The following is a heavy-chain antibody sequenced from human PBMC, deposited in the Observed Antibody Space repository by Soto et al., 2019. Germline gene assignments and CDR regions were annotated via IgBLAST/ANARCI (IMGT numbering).Heavy chain of an antibody. J-gene: IGHJ4*02. CDR3: ARDYYGPGSPRSPFFY. V-gene: IGHV4-38-2*02. CDR2: IYHSGST. D-gene: IGHD3-10*01. CDR1: GYSISSGYY. Sequence: SETLSLTCAVSGYSISSGYYWGWIRQPPGKGLEWIGSIYHSGSTYYNPSLKSRVTISVDTSKNQFSLKLSSVTAADTAVYYCARDYYGPGSPRSPFFYWGQGTLVTVSS.